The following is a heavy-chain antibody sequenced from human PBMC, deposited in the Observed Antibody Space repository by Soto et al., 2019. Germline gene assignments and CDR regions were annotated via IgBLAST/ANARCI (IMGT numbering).Heavy chain of an antibody. CDR1: GCTLTDYY. V-gene: IGHV1-2*02. CDR2: INPKNGDT. J-gene: IGHJ6*02. CDR3: ARSSGSYSYYGLDV. D-gene: IGHD6-19*01. Sequence: ASVKVSCKPSGCTLTDYYIHWVRQAPGQGPEWMGWINPKNGDTKSAQNFQGRVTMTRDMSVTTAYLDLSSLTSDDTAQYYCARSSGSYSYYGLDVWGQGTTVTVSS.